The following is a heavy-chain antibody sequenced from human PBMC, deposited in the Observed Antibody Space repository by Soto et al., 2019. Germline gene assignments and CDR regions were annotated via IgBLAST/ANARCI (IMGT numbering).Heavy chain of an antibody. CDR1: GGSISNSNYY. Sequence: SETLSLTCTGSGGSISNSNYYWGWIRQPPGKGLEWIGSLYYTGSTYYNPSLESRVTISVHTSNNQFSLELSSVSAADTAVYYCARLDGSLSDTLTGSYKSFWYFDLWGRRTLVTVSS. J-gene: IGHJ2*01. CDR3: ARLDGSLSDTLTGSYKSFWYFDL. CDR2: LYYTGST. V-gene: IGHV4-39*01. D-gene: IGHD3-9*01.